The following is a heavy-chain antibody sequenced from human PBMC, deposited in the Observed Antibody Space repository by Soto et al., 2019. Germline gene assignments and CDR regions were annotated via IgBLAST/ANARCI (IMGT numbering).Heavy chain of an antibody. CDR2: IYYSGST. D-gene: IGHD3-10*01. CDR1: GGSISSSRYY. Sequence: PXETLSLTFTVSGGSISSSRYYWGWIRQPPGKGLEWIGSIYYSGSTYYNPSLKSRVTISVDTSKNQFSLKLSSVTAADTAVYYCARRSRPPQPGIGWFDTWGQGTLVTVSS. CDR3: ARRSRPPQPGIGWFDT. J-gene: IGHJ5*02. V-gene: IGHV4-39*01.